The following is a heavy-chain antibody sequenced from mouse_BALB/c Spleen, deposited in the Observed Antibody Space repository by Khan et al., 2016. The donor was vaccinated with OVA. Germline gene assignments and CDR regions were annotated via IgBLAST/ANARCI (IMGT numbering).Heavy chain of an antibody. J-gene: IGHJ4*01. CDR3: ARVGYNGTMDC. CDR2: INTYTGEP. CDR1: GFTFTNYG. V-gene: IGHV9-3-1*01. Sequence: QIQLVQSGPELKKPGETVQISCKASGFTFTNYGMNWVKQAPGKDLKWMGWINTYTGEPTFADDFKGRFAFSLETSASTAYLQINSLTTEDTATNFCARVGYNGTMDCWGQGTSVTVSA. D-gene: IGHD1-2*01.